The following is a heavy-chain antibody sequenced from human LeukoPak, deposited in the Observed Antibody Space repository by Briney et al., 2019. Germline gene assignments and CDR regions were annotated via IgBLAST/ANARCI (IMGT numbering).Heavy chain of an antibody. V-gene: IGHV3-73*01. D-gene: IGHD6-19*01. CDR2: IRSKANSYAT. CDR3: TRNIPEAVAGTDY. J-gene: IGHJ4*02. Sequence: GGSLRLSCAASGFTFSGSAMHWVRQASGKGLEWVGRIRSKANSYATAYAASVKGRFTISRDDSKNTAYLQMNSLKTEDTAVYYCTRNIPEAVAGTDYWGQGTLVTVS. CDR1: GFTFSGSA.